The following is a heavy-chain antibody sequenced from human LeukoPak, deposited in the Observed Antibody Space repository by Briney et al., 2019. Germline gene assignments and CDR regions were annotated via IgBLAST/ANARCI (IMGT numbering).Heavy chain of an antibody. CDR2: IYTSGST. V-gene: IGHV4-61*02. CDR3: AREDSSGYYYGRLDY. Sequence: SETLSLTCTVSGGSISSGSYDWSWIRQPAGKGLEWIGRIYTSGSTNYNPFLKSRVTISVDTSKNQFSLKLSSVTAADTAVYYCAREDSSGYYYGRLDYWGQGTLVTVSS. CDR1: GGSISSGSYD. J-gene: IGHJ4*02. D-gene: IGHD3-22*01.